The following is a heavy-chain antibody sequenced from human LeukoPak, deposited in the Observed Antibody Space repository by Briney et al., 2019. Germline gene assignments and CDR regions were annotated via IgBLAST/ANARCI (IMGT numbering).Heavy chain of an antibody. CDR3: ARYITYYYDSSGYSDAFDI. CDR2: IYYSGST. CDR1: GGSLSSSSYY. J-gene: IGHJ3*02. Sequence: PSETLSLTCTVSGGSLSSSSYYWGWIRQPPGKGLEWLGSIYYSGSTYYNPSLKSRVTISVDTSKNQFSLKLSSVTAADTAVYYCARYITYYYDSSGYSDAFDIWGQGTMVTVSS. D-gene: IGHD3-22*01. V-gene: IGHV4-39*01.